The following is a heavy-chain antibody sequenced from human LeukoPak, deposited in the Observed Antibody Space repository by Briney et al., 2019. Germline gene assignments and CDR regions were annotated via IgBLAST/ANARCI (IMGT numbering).Heavy chain of an antibody. J-gene: IGHJ5*02. Sequence: PSETLSLTCTVSGGSISSGSYYWSWIRQPAGKGLEWIGRIYTSGSTNYNPSLKSRVTISVDTSKNQFPLKLSSVTAADTAVYYCARERIYCSSTSCYKATWFDPWGQGTLVTVSS. V-gene: IGHV4-61*02. CDR3: ARERIYCSSTSCYKATWFDP. CDR2: IYTSGST. D-gene: IGHD2-2*02. CDR1: GGSISSGSYY.